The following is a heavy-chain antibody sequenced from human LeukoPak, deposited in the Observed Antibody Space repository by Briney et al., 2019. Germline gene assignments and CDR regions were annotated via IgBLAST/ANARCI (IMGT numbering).Heavy chain of an antibody. Sequence: PGRSLRLSCAASGFTFSSYGMHWVRQAPGNGLEWVAVIWYDGSNKHYADSVKGRFTISRDNSKNTLYLQMNSLRAEDTAVYYCARDYYDSSGVDYWGQGTLVTVSP. CDR3: ARDYYDSSGVDY. CDR1: GFTFSSYG. V-gene: IGHV3-33*01. CDR2: IWYDGSNK. J-gene: IGHJ4*02. D-gene: IGHD3-22*01.